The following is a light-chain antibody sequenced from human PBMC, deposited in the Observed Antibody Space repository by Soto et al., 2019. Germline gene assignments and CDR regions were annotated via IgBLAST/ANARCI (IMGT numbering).Light chain of an antibody. CDR2: DVN. CDR3: SSSSSNSASVL. Sequence: QSALTQPPSMSGSPGQSITISCKGSSADIGSHNRVSWYHQPPDTAPKLIIYDVNDRPSGVPDRFSGSKSADTASLSISGLQPDDEGVYYCSSSSSNSASVLFGGGTKLTVL. CDR1: SADIGSHNR. V-gene: IGLV2-18*02. J-gene: IGLJ2*01.